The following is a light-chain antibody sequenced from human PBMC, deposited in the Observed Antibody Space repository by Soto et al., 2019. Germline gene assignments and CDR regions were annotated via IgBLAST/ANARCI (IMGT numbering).Light chain of an antibody. Sequence: EIVLTQSPATLSLSPGERATLSCRASQSVSNSLAWYQQKPGQAPRLLIYDASNSATGIPARFSGSGSGTDFTLPISSLQPEDFAVYYCQQRSNWPLLTFGGGTKVEIK. J-gene: IGKJ4*01. CDR1: QSVSNS. V-gene: IGKV3-11*01. CDR3: QQRSNWPLLT. CDR2: DAS.